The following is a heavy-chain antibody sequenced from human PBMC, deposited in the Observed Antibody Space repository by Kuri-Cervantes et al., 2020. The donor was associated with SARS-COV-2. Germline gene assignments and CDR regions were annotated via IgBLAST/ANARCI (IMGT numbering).Heavy chain of an antibody. D-gene: IGHD3-22*01. V-gene: IGHV3-23*01. Sequence: GESLKISCAASGFTFSSYAMSWVRQAPGKGLEWVSAISGSGGSAYYADSVKGRFTISRDNPKNTLYLQMNSLRAEDTAVYYCARRGTYYYDSSGYPNYYYYYMDVWGKGTTVTVSS. J-gene: IGHJ6*03. CDR2: ISGSGGSA. CDR1: GFTFSSYA. CDR3: ARRGTYYYDSSGYPNYYYYYMDV.